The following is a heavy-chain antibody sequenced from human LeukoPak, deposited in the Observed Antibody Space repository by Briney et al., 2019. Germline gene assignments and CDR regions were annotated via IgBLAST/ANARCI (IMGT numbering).Heavy chain of an antibody. D-gene: IGHD3-22*01. V-gene: IGHV4-30-4*08. CDR2: IYYSGST. J-gene: IGHJ6*03. CDR3: ARGQPYYYDSSGYSSSGYMDV. Sequence: SETLSLTCTVSGGSISSGDYYWSWIRQPPGKGLEWIGYIYYSGSTHYNPSLKSRVTISVDTSKNQFSLKLSSVTAADTAVYYCARGQPYYYDSSGYSSSGYMDVWGKGTTVTVSS. CDR1: GGSISSGDYY.